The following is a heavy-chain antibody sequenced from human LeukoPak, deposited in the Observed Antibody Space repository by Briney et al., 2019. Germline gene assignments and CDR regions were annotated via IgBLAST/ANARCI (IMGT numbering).Heavy chain of an antibody. CDR3: ARNRSVTTTPGFDH. D-gene: IGHD4-17*01. CDR1: GYSVRGDDY. J-gene: IGHJ4*02. Sequence: SETLSLTCAVSGYSVRGDDYWGWIRQSPGKGLEWIGSIYHSGSTHYNPSLKSRVTISVDTSKNQFSLMLNSVTAADTAVYYCARNRSVTTTPGFDHWGQGTLVTVSS. V-gene: IGHV4-38-2*01. CDR2: IYHSGST.